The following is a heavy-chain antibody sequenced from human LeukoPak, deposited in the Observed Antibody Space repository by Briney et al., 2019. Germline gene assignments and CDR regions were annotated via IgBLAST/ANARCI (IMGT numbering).Heavy chain of an antibody. J-gene: IGHJ4*02. CDR3: ARNVDTATDQINDY. D-gene: IGHD5-18*01. Sequence: ASVKVSCKASGYTFTSHGISWVRQAPGQGLEWMGWVSTYNGNTNYVPKYQGRVTMTTDTSTSTAYMELRSLRSDDTAVYYCARNVDTATDQINDYWGQGTLVTVSS. V-gene: IGHV1-18*04. CDR2: VSTYNGNT. CDR1: GYTFTSHG.